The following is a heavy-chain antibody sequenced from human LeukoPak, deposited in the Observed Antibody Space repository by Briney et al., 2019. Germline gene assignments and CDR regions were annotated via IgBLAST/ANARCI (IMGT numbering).Heavy chain of an antibody. D-gene: IGHD1-26*01. J-gene: IGHJ4*02. CDR2: ISINGDKT. CDR1: RFTFSSYA. V-gene: IGHV3-64D*06. CDR3: IKDRIGTWSFDH. Sequence: KTGGSLRLSCAASRFTFSSYAMSWVRQAPGKGLEYVSSISINGDKTYYAESVKGRFTISRDNSKNTLYLQLSSLRVEDTAVYYCIKDRIGTWSFDHWGQGTLLTVSS.